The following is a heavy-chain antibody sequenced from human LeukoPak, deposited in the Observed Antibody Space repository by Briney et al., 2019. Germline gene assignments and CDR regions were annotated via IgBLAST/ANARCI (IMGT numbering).Heavy chain of an antibody. CDR3: ARVDTAMVGYFQH. CDR2: INSDGSST. J-gene: IGHJ1*01. Sequence: GGSLRLSCAAPGFTFSSYWMHWVRQAPGKGLVWVSRINSDGSSTSYADSVKGRFTISRDNAKNTLYLQKNSLRAEDTAVYYCARVDTAMVGYFQHWGQGTLVTVSS. CDR1: GFTFSSYW. D-gene: IGHD5-18*01. V-gene: IGHV3-74*01.